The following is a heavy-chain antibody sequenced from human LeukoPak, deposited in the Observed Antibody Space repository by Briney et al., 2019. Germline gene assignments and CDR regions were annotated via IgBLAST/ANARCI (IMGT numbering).Heavy chain of an antibody. CDR3: ARGMAEAYDYNWFDH. Sequence: SETLSLTCTVSGGSVSNYYWSWVRQPAGKGLEWIGRIYGSGTTRYNPSLQSRVTMSVDVSKNQFSLKLTSMTAADTAVYFCARGMAEAYDYNWFDHWGQGILVIVSS. CDR1: GGSVSNYY. D-gene: IGHD5-12*01. V-gene: IGHV4-4*07. J-gene: IGHJ5*02. CDR2: IYGSGTT.